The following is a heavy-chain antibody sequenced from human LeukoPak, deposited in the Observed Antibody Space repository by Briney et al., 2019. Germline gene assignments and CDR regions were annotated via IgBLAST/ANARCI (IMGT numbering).Heavy chain of an antibody. V-gene: IGHV1-2*02. CDR2: INPNSGGT. J-gene: IGHJ5*01. Sequence: ASVKVSCKASGCTFTGYYMNWVRQAPGQGLEWMGWINPNSGGTNYAQKFQGRVTMTRDTSINTAYMELSRLTSDDTAVYFCARAAYCGGGCFYWFDSWGQGTLVTVSS. CDR1: GCTFTGYY. CDR3: ARAAYCGGGCFYWFDS. D-gene: IGHD2-21*02.